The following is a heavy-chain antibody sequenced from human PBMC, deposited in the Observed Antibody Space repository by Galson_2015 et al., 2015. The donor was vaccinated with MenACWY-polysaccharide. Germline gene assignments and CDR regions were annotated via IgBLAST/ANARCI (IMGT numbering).Heavy chain of an antibody. CDR2: IRYDGSNK. CDR3: AKDRSSPPYYYSYGMDV. V-gene: IGHV3-30*02. Sequence: SLRLSCAASGFTFSSYGMHWVRQAPGKGLEWVAFIRYDGSNKYYAGSVKGRFTISRDNSKNTLYLQMNSLRAEDTAVYYCAKDRSSPPYYYSYGMDVWGQGTTVTVSS. D-gene: IGHD6-6*01. J-gene: IGHJ6*02. CDR1: GFTFSSYG.